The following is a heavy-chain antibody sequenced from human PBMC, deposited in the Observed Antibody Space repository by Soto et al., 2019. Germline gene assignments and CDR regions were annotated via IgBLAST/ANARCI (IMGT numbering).Heavy chain of an antibody. D-gene: IGHD3-22*01. CDR3: AKVSNSGYFPYYYNYGMDA. V-gene: IGHV3-30*18. CDR1: GFFFSSYG. J-gene: IGHJ6*02. CDR2: ISHDGSHK. Sequence: QVQLVESGGGVVQPGRSLRLSCAASGFFFSSYGMHWVRQAPGKGLEWVAVISHDGSHKYYADSVKGRFTISRDNSKNTLYLQMNSLRAEDTAVYYCAKVSNSGYFPYYYNYGMDAWGPGTTVTVSS.